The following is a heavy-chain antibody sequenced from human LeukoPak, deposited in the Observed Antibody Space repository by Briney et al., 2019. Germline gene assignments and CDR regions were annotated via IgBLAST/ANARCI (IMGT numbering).Heavy chain of an antibody. D-gene: IGHD2-8*01. J-gene: IGHJ3*01. CDR3: AKGKINHNGAFDA. CDR2: ISDFVDNT. CDR1: GFSFGSYP. Sequence: SGGSLRLSCAGSGFSFGSYPMSWVRQAPGKGLEWVSSISDFVDNTYYANSVKGRFTISRDNSEKSLCLQMSSLRVEDTAVYYCAKGKINHNGAFDAWGQGTRVTVSS. V-gene: IGHV3-23*01.